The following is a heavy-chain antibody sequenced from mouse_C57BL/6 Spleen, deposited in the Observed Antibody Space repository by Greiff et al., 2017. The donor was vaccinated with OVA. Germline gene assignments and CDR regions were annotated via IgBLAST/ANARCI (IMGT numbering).Heavy chain of an antibody. CDR3: ARSESWLAY. V-gene: IGHV1-76*01. CDR2: IYPGSGNT. Sequence: VQLVESGAELVRPGASVKLSCNASGYTFTDSYINWVKQTPGQGLEWIARIYPGSGNTYYNETFKGKATLTAEKSSSTANMQLRGLASEDSAVYCCARSESWLAYWGQGTLVTVSA. CDR1: GYTFTDSY. J-gene: IGHJ3*01.